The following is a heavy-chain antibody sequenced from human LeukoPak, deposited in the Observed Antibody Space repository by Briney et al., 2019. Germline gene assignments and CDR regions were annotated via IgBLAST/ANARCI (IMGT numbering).Heavy chain of an antibody. CDR3: AKSDYYDSSGHPSSFDY. Sequence: PGGSPRLSCAASGFTFRYYAISWVRQAPGKGLEWVSAISAGGGDTYYADSVKGRFTISRDNSKNTLYLQMNSLRVEDTAIYYCAKSDYYDSSGHPSSFDYWGQGTVVTVSS. CDR1: GFTFRYYA. J-gene: IGHJ4*02. CDR2: ISAGGGDT. D-gene: IGHD3-22*01. V-gene: IGHV3-23*01.